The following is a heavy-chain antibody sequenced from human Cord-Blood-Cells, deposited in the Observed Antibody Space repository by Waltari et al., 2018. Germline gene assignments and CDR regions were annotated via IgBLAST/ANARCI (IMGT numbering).Heavy chain of an antibody. CDR1: GFTFSSYS. Sequence: EVQLVESGGGLVKPGGSLRLSCAASGFTFSSYSMTWVRQAPGKGWEGFSSISSSSSYIYYADSVKGRFTISRDNAKNSLYLQMNSLRAEDTAVYYCARDNWNYDAFDIWGQGTMVTVSS. V-gene: IGHV3-21*01. J-gene: IGHJ3*02. D-gene: IGHD1-7*01. CDR2: ISSSSSYI. CDR3: ARDNWNYDAFDI.